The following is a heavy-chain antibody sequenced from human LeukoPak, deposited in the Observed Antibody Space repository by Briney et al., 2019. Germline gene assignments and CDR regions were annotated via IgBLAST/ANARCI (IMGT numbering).Heavy chain of an antibody. CDR1: GFTFSSYG. Sequence: PGRSLRLSCAASGFTFSSYGMHWVRQAPGKGLEWVANIKQDGGEKYYVHSVKGRFTISRDNAKNSLYLQMNSLRAEDTAVYYCARDRGFGQADVWGKGTTVTVSS. CDR2: IKQDGGEK. CDR3: ARDRGFGQADV. J-gene: IGHJ6*04. V-gene: IGHV3-7*01. D-gene: IGHD3-10*01.